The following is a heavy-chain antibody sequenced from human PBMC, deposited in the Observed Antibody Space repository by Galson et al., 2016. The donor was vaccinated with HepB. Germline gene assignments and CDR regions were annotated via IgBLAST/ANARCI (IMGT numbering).Heavy chain of an antibody. J-gene: IGHJ4*02. CDR1: GFSFDAYA. CDR3: TRDRAQDWSGSFTGVYFDS. D-gene: IGHD3-3*01. V-gene: IGHV3-9*01. Sequence: SLRLSCAASGFSFDAYAMHWVRQAPGMGLEWVSGISWNSYIIGYADSVRGRFTVSRDNARNSLYLQMNSLRAEDTAIYYCTRDRAQDWSGSFTGVYFDSWGQGTLVTVSS. CDR2: ISWNSYII.